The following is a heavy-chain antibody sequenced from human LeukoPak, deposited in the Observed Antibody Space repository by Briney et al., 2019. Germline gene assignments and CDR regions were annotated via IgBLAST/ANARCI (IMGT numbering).Heavy chain of an antibody. J-gene: IGHJ4*02. Sequence: SETLSLTCTVSGGSISSGTYYWGWIRQPPGKGLEWIGNIYYSGSTYYNPSLKSRVTISVDTSKNQFSLKLSSVTAADTAVYYCARQSGTGTLLDYWGQGTLVTVSS. CDR2: IYYSGST. CDR1: GGSISSGTYY. D-gene: IGHD3/OR15-3a*01. CDR3: ARQSGTGTLLDY. V-gene: IGHV4-39*01.